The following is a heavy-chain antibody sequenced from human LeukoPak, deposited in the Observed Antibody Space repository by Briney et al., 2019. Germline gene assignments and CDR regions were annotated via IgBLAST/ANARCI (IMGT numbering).Heavy chain of an antibody. J-gene: IGHJ5*02. Sequence: SVKVSCKXSGGTFSSYAISWVRQAPGQGLEWMGRIIPIFGTANYAQKFQGRVTITTDESTSTAYMELSSLRSEDTAVYYCARDPGPPYYDFRSSWFDPWGQGTLVTVSS. V-gene: IGHV1-69*05. CDR3: ARDPGPPYYDFRSSWFDP. D-gene: IGHD3-3*01. CDR2: IIPIFGTA. CDR1: GGTFSSYA.